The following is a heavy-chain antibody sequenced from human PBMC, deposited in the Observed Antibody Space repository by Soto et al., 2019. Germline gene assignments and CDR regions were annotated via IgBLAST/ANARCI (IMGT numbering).Heavy chain of an antibody. CDR1: GFTFSSYW. J-gene: IGHJ3*02. CDR3: AREGGGKGIDAFDI. Sequence: EVQLVESGGGLVQPGGSLRVSCAASGFTFSSYWMSWVRQAPGTGLEWVANMKQEGSEKYYADSVKGRFTISRENAKNSLYLQMNSLRVEDTAVYYCAREGGGKGIDAFDIWGQGTMVTVSS. CDR2: MKQEGSEK. V-gene: IGHV3-7*01. D-gene: IGHD3-16*01.